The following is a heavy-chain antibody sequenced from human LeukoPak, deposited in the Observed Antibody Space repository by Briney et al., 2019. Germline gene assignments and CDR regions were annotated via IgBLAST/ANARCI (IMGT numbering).Heavy chain of an antibody. V-gene: IGHV3-30-3*01. J-gene: IGHJ4*02. CDR2: ISYDGSNK. D-gene: IGHD2-21*02. CDR1: GFTFSSYA. CDR3: ATRRVPYCGGDCYRFEGAFDY. Sequence: PGGSLRLSCAASGFTFSSYAMHWVRQAPGKGLEWVAVISYDGSNKYYADSVKGRFTISRDNSKNTLYLQMNSLRAEDTAVYYCATRRVPYCGGDCYRFEGAFDYWGQGTLVTVSS.